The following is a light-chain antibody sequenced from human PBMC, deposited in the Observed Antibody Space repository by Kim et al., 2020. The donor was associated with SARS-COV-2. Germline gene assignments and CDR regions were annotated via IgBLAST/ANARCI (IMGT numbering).Light chain of an antibody. CDR2: AAS. Sequence: AFVGDRETRTCRARQGINSCLAGFQQKPGKDPKSLIYAASSLQSGVPSRISGSGSGTDFIITISSLQPEDVATYYCKQYKSYPPTLGQGTKVDSK. V-gene: IGKV1-16*01. CDR1: QGINSC. CDR3: KQYKSYPPT. J-gene: IGKJ1*01.